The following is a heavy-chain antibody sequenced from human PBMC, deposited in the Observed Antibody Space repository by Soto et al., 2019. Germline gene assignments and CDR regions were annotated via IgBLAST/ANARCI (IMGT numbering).Heavy chain of an antibody. D-gene: IGHD3-22*01. V-gene: IGHV4-4*02. Sequence: PSETLSRTCAVSGGSISRSNWWSWVRQPPGKGLEWIGEIYHSGSTNYNPSLKSRVTISVDKSKNQFSLKLSSVTAADTAVYYCARVGRVTMIVLVPWSPFDYWGQGTLVTVSS. J-gene: IGHJ4*02. CDR2: IYHSGST. CDR1: GGSISRSNW. CDR3: ARVGRVTMIVLVPWSPFDY.